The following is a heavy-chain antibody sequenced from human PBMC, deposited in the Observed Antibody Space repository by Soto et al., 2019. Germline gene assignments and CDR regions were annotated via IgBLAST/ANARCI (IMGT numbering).Heavy chain of an antibody. CDR2: VYHTGTT. CDR3: ARSSGFSGISLLAM. V-gene: IGHV4-4*02. Sequence: SETLSLTCVVSGDSISSINWWIWVRQPPGKGLQWIGEVYHTGTTNYNPSLKSRVTISVDKSQNHFSLNVTSVTAADTAVYYCARSSGFSGISLLAMRGKGALCTVSS. D-gene: IGHD1-20*01. J-gene: IGHJ4*01. CDR1: GDSISSINW.